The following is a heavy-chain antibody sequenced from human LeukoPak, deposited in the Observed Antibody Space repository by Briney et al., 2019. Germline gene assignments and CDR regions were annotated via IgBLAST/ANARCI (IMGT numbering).Heavy chain of an antibody. V-gene: IGHV1-69*06. CDR2: IIPIFGTA. J-gene: IGHJ4*02. CDR3: ARGGIAAAGTSVDY. D-gene: IGHD6-13*01. CDR1: GGTFSSYA. Sequence: SVKVSCRASGGTFSSYAISWVRQAPGQGLEWMGGIIPIFGTANYAQKFQGRVTITADKSTSTAYMELSSLRSEDTAVYYCARGGIAAAGTSVDYWGQGTLVTVSS.